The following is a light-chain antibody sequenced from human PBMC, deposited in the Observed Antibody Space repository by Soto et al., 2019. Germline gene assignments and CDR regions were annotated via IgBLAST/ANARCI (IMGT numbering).Light chain of an antibody. CDR3: SSYTSSSIPYV. J-gene: IGLJ1*01. V-gene: IGLV2-14*01. CDR1: NSDVGGYNF. Sequence: QAVLTQPASVSGSPGQSITISCTGTNSDVGGYNFVSWYQQHPGKAPKLMIYDVSNRPSGVFNRFSGSKSGNTASLNISGLQAEDEADYYCSSYTSSSIPYVFGIGTKLTVL. CDR2: DVS.